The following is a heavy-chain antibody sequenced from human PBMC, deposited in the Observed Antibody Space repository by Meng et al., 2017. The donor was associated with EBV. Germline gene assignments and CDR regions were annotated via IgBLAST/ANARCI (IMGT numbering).Heavy chain of an antibody. Sequence: GVSGGGLAKPGGSLKLSCAASGFTCSSYSMNWVRQAPGKGLEWVSSISSSSSYIYSADSVKGRFTISRDNAKNSLYLQMNSLRAEDTAVYYCARGKGGGYCSGGSCFKGYDYWGQGTLVTVSS. CDR3: ARGKGGGYCSGGSCFKGYDY. D-gene: IGHD2-15*01. V-gene: IGHV3-21*01. CDR1: GFTCSSYS. J-gene: IGHJ4*02. CDR2: ISSSSSYI.